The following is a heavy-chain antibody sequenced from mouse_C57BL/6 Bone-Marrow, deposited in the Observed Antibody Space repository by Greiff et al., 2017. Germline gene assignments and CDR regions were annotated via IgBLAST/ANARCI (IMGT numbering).Heavy chain of an antibody. CDR2: ILPGSGST. J-gene: IGHJ1*03. Sequence: QVQLQQSGAELMKPGASVKLSCKATGYTFPGYWIEWVKQRPGHGLEWIGDILPGSGSTNYNEKVKGKATFTADTSSTTAYMQLSRLTTADSAIYVCSRFTTVALDVWGTGTTVTVSS. CDR1: GYTFPGYW. CDR3: SRFTTVALDV. V-gene: IGHV1-9*01. D-gene: IGHD1-1*01.